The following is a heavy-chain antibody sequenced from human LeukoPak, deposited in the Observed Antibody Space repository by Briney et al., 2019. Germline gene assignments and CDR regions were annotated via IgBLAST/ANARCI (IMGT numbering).Heavy chain of an antibody. CDR2: IYYSGST. Sequence: SETLSLTCTVSRGSISGYDWSWIRQPPGKGLEWIGYIYYSGSTNYNPSLKSRVTISADTSENQFSLKLSSVTAADTAVYYCARGKGYFDYWGQGTLVTVSS. V-gene: IGHV4-59*01. CDR3: ARGKGYFDY. J-gene: IGHJ4*02. CDR1: RGSISGYD.